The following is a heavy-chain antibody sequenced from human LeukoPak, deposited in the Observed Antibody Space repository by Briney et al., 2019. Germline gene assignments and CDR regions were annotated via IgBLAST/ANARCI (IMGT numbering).Heavy chain of an antibody. CDR1: GFTFSGYW. J-gene: IGHJ3*02. CDR2: IKPDGSDK. CDR3: AKDHLSYGDYEVGAFDI. V-gene: IGHV3-7*01. Sequence: GGSLRLSCAASGFTFSGYWMSWVRQAPGKGLEWVANIKPDGSDKYYVGSVKGRFTISRDNSKNTLYLQMNSLRAEDTAVYYCAKDHLSYGDYEVGAFDIWGQGTMVTVSS. D-gene: IGHD4-17*01.